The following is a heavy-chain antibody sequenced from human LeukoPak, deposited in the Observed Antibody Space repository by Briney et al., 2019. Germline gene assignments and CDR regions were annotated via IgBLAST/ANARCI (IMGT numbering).Heavy chain of an antibody. J-gene: IGHJ5*02. CDR1: GFTFSSYW. D-gene: IGHD1-26*01. Sequence: GGSLRLSCAASGFTFSSYWMSWVRQAPGEGLEGVAYINQDGSEKNYADSVKGRFTVSRDNAKNSLFLEMNSLRVEDTFMYYCTRDHRGRPWEWFDPWGQGTLVTVSS. V-gene: IGHV3-7*01. CDR3: TRDHRGRPWEWFDP. CDR2: INQDGSEK.